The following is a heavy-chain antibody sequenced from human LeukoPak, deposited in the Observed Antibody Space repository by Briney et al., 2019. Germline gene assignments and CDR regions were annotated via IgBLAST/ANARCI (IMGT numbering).Heavy chain of an antibody. V-gene: IGHV3-21*04. Sequence: GSLRLSCAASGFSFSDYSMNWVRQAPGKGLEWVSFISSYSTYIYYADSLKGRFTISRDNAKNSLYLQMNSLRAEDTAVYYCAKTPQRTNFDYWGQGTLVTVSS. CDR3: AKTPQRTNFDY. J-gene: IGHJ4*02. CDR2: ISSYSTYI. CDR1: GFSFSDYS.